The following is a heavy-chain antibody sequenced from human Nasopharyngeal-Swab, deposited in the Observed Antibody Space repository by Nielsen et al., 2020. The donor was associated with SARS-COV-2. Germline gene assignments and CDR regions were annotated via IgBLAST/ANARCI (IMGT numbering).Heavy chain of an antibody. CDR2: ISASGGST. V-gene: IGHV3-23*01. D-gene: IGHD1-26*01. Sequence: GESLKISCAASGFTFSNYAMSWVRQAPGKGLEWVSGISASGGSTYYADSVKGRFTISRDSSNNTLYLQMNSLRAEDTAAYYCAKGGRAGATRRYYYGMDVWGQGTTATVSS. J-gene: IGHJ6*02. CDR3: AKGGRAGATRRYYYGMDV. CDR1: GFTFSNYA.